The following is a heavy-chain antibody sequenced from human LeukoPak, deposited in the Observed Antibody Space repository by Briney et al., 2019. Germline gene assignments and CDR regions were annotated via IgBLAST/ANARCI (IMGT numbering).Heavy chain of an antibody. CDR3: VRQDSGMTYGGYNI. J-gene: IGHJ3*02. CDR1: GYRFTNYW. Sequence: GESLKISCKGSGYRFTNYWIGWVRQMPGKGLEWMGVIYPGDSDTRHIPSFQGQVTISVDKYINTVYLYWSSLKASDSAMYYCVRQDSGMTYGGYNIWGQGTMVTVSP. CDR2: IYPGDSDT. V-gene: IGHV5-51*01. D-gene: IGHD1-1*01.